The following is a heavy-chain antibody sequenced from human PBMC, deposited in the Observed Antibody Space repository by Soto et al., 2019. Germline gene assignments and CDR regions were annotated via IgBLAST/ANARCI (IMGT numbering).Heavy chain of an antibody. CDR2: IYYSVST. J-gene: IGHJ5*02. V-gene: IGHV4-31*03. D-gene: IGHD2-2*02. Sequence: SETLSLTCTVSGGSISSGGYYWSWIRQHPGKGLEWIGYIYYSVSTYYNPSLKSRVTISVDTSKNQFSLKLSSVTAADTAVYYCARVPGDIVVVPAAIGIWFDPWGQGTLVTVSS. CDR1: GGSISSGGYY. CDR3: ARVPGDIVVVPAAIGIWFDP.